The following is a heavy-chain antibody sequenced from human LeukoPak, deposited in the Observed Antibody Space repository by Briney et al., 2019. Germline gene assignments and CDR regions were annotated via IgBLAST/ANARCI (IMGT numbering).Heavy chain of an antibody. V-gene: IGHV1-69*13. Sequence: SVKVSCKASGGTFSSYAISWVRQAPGQGLKWMGGIIPIFGTASYAQKFQGRVTITADESTSTAYMELSSLRSEDTAVYYCALGSSSPSDAFDIWGQGTMVTVSS. CDR3: ALGSSSPSDAFDI. J-gene: IGHJ3*02. CDR2: IIPIFGTA. CDR1: GGTFSSYA. D-gene: IGHD6-13*01.